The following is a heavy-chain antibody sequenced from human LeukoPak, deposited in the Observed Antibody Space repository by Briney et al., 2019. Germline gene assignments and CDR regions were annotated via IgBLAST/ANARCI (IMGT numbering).Heavy chain of an antibody. CDR2: ISSSSSYI. CDR1: GFTFSSYS. D-gene: IGHD4-17*01. Sequence: GGSLRLSCAASGFTFSSYSMNWVRQAPGKGLEWVSPISSSSSYIYYADSVKGRFTISRDNAKSSLYLQMNSLRAEDTAVYYCARDRTVTKLRHWGQGTLVTVSS. J-gene: IGHJ4*02. CDR3: ARDRTVTKLRH. V-gene: IGHV3-21*01.